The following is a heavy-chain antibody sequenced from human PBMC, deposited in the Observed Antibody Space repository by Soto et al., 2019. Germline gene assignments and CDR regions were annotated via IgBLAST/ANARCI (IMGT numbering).Heavy chain of an antibody. J-gene: IGHJ5*02. D-gene: IGHD3-22*01. Sequence: GGPLRLSCSASGFTFSSYAMHWVRQAPGKGLEYVSAISSNGGSTYYADSVKGRFTISRDNSKNTLYLQMSSLRAEDTAVYYCVKLYHYDSSGSPWGQGTLVTVSS. V-gene: IGHV3-64D*06. CDR3: VKLYHYDSSGSP. CDR2: ISSNGGST. CDR1: GFTFSSYA.